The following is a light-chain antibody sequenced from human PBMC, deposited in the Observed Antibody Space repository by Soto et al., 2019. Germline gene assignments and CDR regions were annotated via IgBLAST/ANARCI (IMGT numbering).Light chain of an antibody. CDR2: EVN. J-gene: IGLJ1*01. Sequence: QSALTQPASVSGSPGQSITISCTGTSSDVGGYNYVSWYQQHPGKAPKLMIYEVNNRPSGVSNRFSGSKSGNTASLTISGLQAEDEADYYCSSYTNINTRACVFGTGTKLTVL. V-gene: IGLV2-14*01. CDR3: SSYTNINTRACV. CDR1: SSDVGGYNY.